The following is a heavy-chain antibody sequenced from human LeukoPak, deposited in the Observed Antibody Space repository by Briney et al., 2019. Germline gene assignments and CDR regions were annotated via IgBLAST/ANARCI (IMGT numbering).Heavy chain of an antibody. CDR1: GFTFSSYA. CDR3: AKPYNFWSGHWYY. CDR2: ISGSGGDT. V-gene: IGHV3-23*01. J-gene: IGHJ4*02. Sequence: PGGSLRLSCAASGFTFSSYAMSWVRQAPGKGLEWVPAISGSGGDTYYADSVKGRFTISRDNSKNTLYLQMNSLRAEDTAIYYCAKPYNFWSGHWYYWGQGTLVTVSS. D-gene: IGHD3-3*01.